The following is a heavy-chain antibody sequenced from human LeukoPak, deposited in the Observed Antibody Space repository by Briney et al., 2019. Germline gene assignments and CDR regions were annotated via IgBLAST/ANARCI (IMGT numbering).Heavy chain of an antibody. V-gene: IGHV4-30-2*01. CDR3: ARDLRIRGGVEDYYHYMDV. CDR2: IYHSGRT. CDR1: GGSISSGGYY. Sequence: SETLSLTCTVSGGSISSGGYYWSWIRQPPGKGLEWIGYIYHSGRTYYNPSLKSRVTISVDTSKNQFSLKLSSVTAADTALYYCARDLRIRGGVEDYYHYMDVWGKGTTVTVSS. J-gene: IGHJ6*03. D-gene: IGHD3-10*01.